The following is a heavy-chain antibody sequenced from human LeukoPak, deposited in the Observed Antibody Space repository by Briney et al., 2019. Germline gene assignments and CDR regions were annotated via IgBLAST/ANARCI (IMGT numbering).Heavy chain of an antibody. Sequence: GGSLRLSCAASGFAFSTHAMTWVRQAPGKGLEWLSAISDSGGNTYYAESVKGRFTISRDNSKNTVYLQINSLRAEDTAVYYCARDRGHGVDVWGQGTTVTVSS. CDR3: ARDRGHGVDV. D-gene: IGHD3-10*01. V-gene: IGHV3-23*01. CDR2: ISDSGGNT. CDR1: GFAFSTHA. J-gene: IGHJ6*02.